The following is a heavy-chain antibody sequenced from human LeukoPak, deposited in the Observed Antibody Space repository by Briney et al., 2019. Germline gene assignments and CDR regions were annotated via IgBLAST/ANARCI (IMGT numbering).Heavy chain of an antibody. CDR2: IYLGDSDT. J-gene: IGHJ4*02. D-gene: IGHD1-26*01. CDR3: ARRRDLYSGSYYPFDY. CDR1: GYGFTSYW. Sequence: GESLKISCKGSGYGFTSYWIGWVRQMPGKGLEWMGIIYLGDSDTKYSPSFQGQVTISADKSISTAYLQWSSLKASDTAMYYCARRRDLYSGSYYPFDYWGQGTLVTVSS. V-gene: IGHV5-51*01.